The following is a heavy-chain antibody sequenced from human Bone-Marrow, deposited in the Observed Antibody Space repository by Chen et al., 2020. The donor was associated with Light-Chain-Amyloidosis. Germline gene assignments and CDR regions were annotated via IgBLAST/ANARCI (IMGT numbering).Heavy chain of an antibody. D-gene: IGHD3-10*01. V-gene: IGHV2-70*15. J-gene: IGHJ6*02. Sequence: QVTLRESGPALVKPSQTLTLTCTFSGFSLSSSGMCVSWIRQPPGKALEWLARIDWDDDKYYSTSLKTRLTVSKDTSKNQVVLTLTNTDPADTATYYCARISRGGNYGWGNYYGMDVWGQGTTVTVSS. CDR1: GFSLSSSGMC. CDR3: ARISRGGNYGWGNYYGMDV. CDR2: IDWDDDK.